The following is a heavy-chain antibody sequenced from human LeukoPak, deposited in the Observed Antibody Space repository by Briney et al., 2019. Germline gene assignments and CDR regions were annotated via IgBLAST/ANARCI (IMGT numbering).Heavy chain of an antibody. CDR3: AIPGLLYCSSTSCPITGGGWFDP. CDR2: INTNTGNP. CDR1: GYTFTSYA. Sequence: ASVKVSCKASGYTFTSYAMNWVRQAPGQGLEWMGWINTNTGNPTYAQGFTGRFVFSLDTSVSTAYLQISSLKAEDTAVYYCAIPGLLYCSSTSCPITGGGWFDPWGQGTLVTVSS. V-gene: IGHV7-4-1*02. D-gene: IGHD2-2*01. J-gene: IGHJ5*02.